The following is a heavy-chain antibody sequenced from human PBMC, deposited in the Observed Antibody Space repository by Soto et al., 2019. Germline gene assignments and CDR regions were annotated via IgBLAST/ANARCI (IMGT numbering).Heavy chain of an antibody. CDR1: GGSFSGYY. J-gene: IGHJ5*02. D-gene: IGHD2-15*01. V-gene: IGHV4-34*01. CDR2: INHSGST. CDR3: VRGGGGGLFDP. Sequence: SETLSLTCXVYGGSFSGYYWSWIRQPPGKGLEWIGEINHSGSTNYNPSLKSRVTISVDTSKNQFSLKLSSVTAEDTAIYYCVRGGGGGLFDPWGQGTMVTVSS.